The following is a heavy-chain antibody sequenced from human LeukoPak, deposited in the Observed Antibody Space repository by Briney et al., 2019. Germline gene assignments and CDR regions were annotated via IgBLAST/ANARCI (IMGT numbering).Heavy chain of an antibody. D-gene: IGHD3-10*01. CDR1: GFTFSSYG. CDR2: ISYDGSNK. V-gene: IGHV3-30*19. CDR3: ARVGSGELLTH. J-gene: IGHJ4*02. Sequence: PGGSLRLSCAASGFTFSSYGMHWVRQAPGKGLEWVAVISYDGSNKYYADSVKGRFTISRDNSKNTLYLQMNSLRAEDTAVYYCARVGSGELLTHWGQGALVTVSS.